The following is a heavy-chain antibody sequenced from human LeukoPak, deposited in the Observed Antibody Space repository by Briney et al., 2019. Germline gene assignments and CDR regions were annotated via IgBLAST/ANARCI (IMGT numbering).Heavy chain of an antibody. Sequence: PSETLSLTCAVYGGSFSGYYWSWIRQPPGKGLEWIGEINHNGSTNYNPSLKSRVTISVDTSKNQFSLKLSSVTAADTAVYSCARGLRGTTVTTAFDYWGQGTLVTVSS. J-gene: IGHJ4*02. CDR3: ARGLRGTTVTTAFDY. V-gene: IGHV4-34*01. CDR2: INHNGST. CDR1: GGSFSGYY. D-gene: IGHD4-17*01.